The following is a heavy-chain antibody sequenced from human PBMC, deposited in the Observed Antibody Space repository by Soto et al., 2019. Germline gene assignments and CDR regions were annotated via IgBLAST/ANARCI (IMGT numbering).Heavy chain of an antibody. CDR3: ARGISAFDL. CDR1: GFTFSSYG. J-gene: IGHJ3*01. Sequence: QVQLVESGGGVVQPGRSLRLSCAASGFTFSSYGMHWVRQDPGRGLEWVAVIWYDGSNKYYADSVKGRFTISRDNSKNTLFLQMNSLRAEDTAVYYCARGISAFDLWGQGTMVTVSS. V-gene: IGHV3-33*01. CDR2: IWYDGSNK. D-gene: IGHD3-3*02.